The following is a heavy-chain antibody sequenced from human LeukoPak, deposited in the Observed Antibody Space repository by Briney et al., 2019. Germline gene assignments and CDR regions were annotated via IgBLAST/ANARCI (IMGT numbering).Heavy chain of an antibody. J-gene: IGHJ4*02. V-gene: IGHV1-8*01. CDR1: RYTFTSYD. D-gene: IGHD2-8*01. CDR2: MNPDSGNT. CDR3: TRGSHRGYCTTSDCYTVDF. Sequence: GASVKVSCKAARYTFTSYDINWVRQAPGQGLGWMGWMNPDSGNTGCAQKFQGRVTMTRNTSINTAYMELGGLTSDDTAIYFCTRGSHRGYCTTSDCYTVDFWGQGTLVSVSS.